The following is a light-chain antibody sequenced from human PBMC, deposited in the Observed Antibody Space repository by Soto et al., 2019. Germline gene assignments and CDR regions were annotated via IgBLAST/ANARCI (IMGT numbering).Light chain of an antibody. V-gene: IGKV2-30*02. Sequence: FVMTQYPLSLPVTLGQPASISCRSNQSLLHSDGIAYFSWFQQRPGRSPRRLIYKVSNRDSGVPARFSGSGSGTDFSLTITSLQPDDSATYYCQQYHSYYPWTFGQGTKVDIK. CDR3: QQYHSYYPWT. CDR1: QSLLHSDGIAY. J-gene: IGKJ1*01. CDR2: KVS.